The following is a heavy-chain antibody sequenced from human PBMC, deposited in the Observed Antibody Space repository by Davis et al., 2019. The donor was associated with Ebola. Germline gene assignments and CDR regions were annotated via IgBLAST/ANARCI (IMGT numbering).Heavy chain of an antibody. Sequence: ASVKVSCKTSGYYFSDYYLHWVRQAPGRGLECMGWINPSTGGTNFVQRFQGRVAMTRDKSIDTVFMELSRLTSDDTAVYYCARGPGYSNSLNAFDYWGQGSPVTVSS. CDR1: GYYFSDYY. J-gene: IGHJ4*02. V-gene: IGHV1-2*02. D-gene: IGHD5-18*01. CDR2: INPSTGGT. CDR3: ARGPGYSNSLNAFDY.